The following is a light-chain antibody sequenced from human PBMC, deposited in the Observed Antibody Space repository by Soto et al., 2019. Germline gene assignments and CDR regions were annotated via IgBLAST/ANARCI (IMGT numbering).Light chain of an antibody. V-gene: IGLV2-11*01. CDR1: SSDVGGYNY. CDR3: CSSAGIYSYV. CDR2: DVS. Sequence: QSALTQPRSVSGSPGQSVTISCTGTSSDVGGYNYVSWYQQHPGKAPKLMIYDVSKRPSGVPDRFSGSKSGNTASLTISGLQAEDEADYYCCSSAGIYSYVFGTGTQLTVL. J-gene: IGLJ1*01.